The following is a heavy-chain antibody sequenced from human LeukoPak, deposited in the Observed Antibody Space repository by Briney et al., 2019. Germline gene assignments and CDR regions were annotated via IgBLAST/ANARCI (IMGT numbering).Heavy chain of an antibody. V-gene: IGHV4-4*02. Sequence: SETLSLTCAVSGGSISSSNWWSWVRPPPGTGLGWIGEIYHSGSTNYNPSVKSRLTISGDKSKNQFSLKLSSVSAADTAVYYCARVFQGLVGVFDFWGRGTLVTVSS. CDR3: ARVFQGLVGVFDF. CDR1: GGSISSSNW. J-gene: IGHJ4*02. CDR2: IYHSGST. D-gene: IGHD6-19*01.